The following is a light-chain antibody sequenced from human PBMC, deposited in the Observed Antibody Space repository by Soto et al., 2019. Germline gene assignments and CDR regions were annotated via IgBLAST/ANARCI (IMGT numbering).Light chain of an antibody. V-gene: IGKV3-20*01. CDR2: GAS. Sequence: EIVLTQSPGTLSLSPGERATLSCRASQSVSSSYLAWYQQKPGQAPRLLIYGASSRATGIPDRFSGSGSGTDFTLTITSLQSEDFAVYYCQQYNSWPRKFGQGTKV. CDR1: QSVSSSY. J-gene: IGKJ1*01. CDR3: QQYNSWPRK.